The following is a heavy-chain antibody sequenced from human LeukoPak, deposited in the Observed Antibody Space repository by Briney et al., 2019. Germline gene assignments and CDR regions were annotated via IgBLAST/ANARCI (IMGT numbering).Heavy chain of an antibody. J-gene: IGHJ4*02. CDR2: ISSSSSYI. V-gene: IGHV3-21*01. CDR1: GFTFSSYS. CDR3: ARDLDSGYDLGY. D-gene: IGHD5-12*01. Sequence: GGSLRLSCAASGFTFSSYSMNWVRQAPGKRLEWVSSISSSSSYIYYADSVKGRFTISRDNAKNSLYLQMNSLRAEDTAVYYCARDLDSGYDLGYWGQGTLVTVSS.